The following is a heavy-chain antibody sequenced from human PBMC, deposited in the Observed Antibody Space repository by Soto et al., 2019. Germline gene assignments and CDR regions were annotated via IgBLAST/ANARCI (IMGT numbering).Heavy chain of an antibody. CDR3: ANFIRFSGPT. CDR1: GFTFSSYG. CDR2: ISYDGSNK. V-gene: IGHV3-30*18. J-gene: IGHJ5*02. D-gene: IGHD3-3*01. Sequence: QVQLVESGGGVVQPGRSLRLSCAASGFTFSSYGMHWVRQAPGKGLEWVAVISYDGSNKYYADSVKGRFTISRDNSKNTLCLQMNSLRAEDTAVYYCANFIRFSGPTWGQGTLVTVSS.